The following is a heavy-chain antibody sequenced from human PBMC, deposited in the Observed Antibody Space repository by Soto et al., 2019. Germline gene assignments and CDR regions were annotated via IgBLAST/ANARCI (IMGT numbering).Heavy chain of an antibody. J-gene: IGHJ4*02. D-gene: IGHD2-2*01. CDR3: ARGPSSLTRFDY. V-gene: IGHV3-30-3*01. CDR2: ISYDGSNK. Sequence: SLSLSCAASELTFSSYAVRWVRHAPGKGLEWVAVISYDGSNKYYADSVKGRFTISRDNSKNTLYLQMNSLRAEDTAVYYCARGPSSLTRFDYWGQGTLVTVSS. CDR1: ELTFSSYA.